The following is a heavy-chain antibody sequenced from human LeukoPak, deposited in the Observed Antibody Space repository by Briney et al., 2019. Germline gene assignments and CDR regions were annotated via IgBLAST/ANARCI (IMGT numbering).Heavy chain of an antibody. CDR2: ISYDGSNK. D-gene: IGHD3-10*01. CDR1: GFTFSSYG. Sequence: GGSLRLSCAASGFTFSSYGMHWVRQAPGKGLEWVAVISYDGSNKYYADSVKGRFTISRDNSKNALYLQMNSLRAEDTAVYYCAKVGDPYGSGSYGPPTDYWGQGTLVTVSS. J-gene: IGHJ4*02. CDR3: AKVGDPYGSGSYGPPTDY. V-gene: IGHV3-30*18.